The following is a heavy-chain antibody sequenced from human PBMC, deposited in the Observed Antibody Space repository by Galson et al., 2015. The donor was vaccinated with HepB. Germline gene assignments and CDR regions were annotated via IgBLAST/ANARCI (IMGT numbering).Heavy chain of an antibody. V-gene: IGHV3-23*01. J-gene: IGHJ4*02. CDR2: INDSGFSI. Sequence: SLRLSCAASGFTLSSYAMSWVRQAPGKGLEWVPAINDSGFSIYYADSVKGRFTISRDNSKNTLYLQMNSLRAEDTAVYYCARDRGLYYYDSSGYLFDYWGQGTLVTVSS. CDR1: GFTLSSYA. CDR3: ARDRGLYYYDSSGYLFDY. D-gene: IGHD3-22*01.